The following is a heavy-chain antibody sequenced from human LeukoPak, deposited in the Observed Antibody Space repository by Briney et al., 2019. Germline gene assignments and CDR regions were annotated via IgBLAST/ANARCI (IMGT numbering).Heavy chain of an antibody. CDR2: ISYDGSNK. CDR3: GRGSVGFGELNY. Sequence: GGSLRLSCAASGFAFSSYAMHWVRQAPGKGLEWVAVISYDGSNKFYADSVKGRFTLSRDNSKNTLYLQMNSLRIEDTAVYYCGRGSVGFGELNYWGQGTLVTVSS. J-gene: IGHJ4*02. CDR1: GFAFSSYA. V-gene: IGHV3-30-3*01. D-gene: IGHD3-10*01.